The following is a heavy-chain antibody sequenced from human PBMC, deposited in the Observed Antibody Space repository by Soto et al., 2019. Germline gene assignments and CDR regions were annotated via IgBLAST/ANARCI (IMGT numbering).Heavy chain of an antibody. D-gene: IGHD1-26*01. V-gene: IGHV3-23*01. CDR2: ISGSGGST. J-gene: IGHJ4*02. CDR3: ARRGSGSYYDY. Sequence: EVQLLESGGGLVQPGGSLRLSCAASGFTFSSYAMRWVRQAPGKGLEWVSAISGSGGSTYYADSVKGRFTISRDNSKNTLYLELTSLRAADTAVYYCARRGSGSYYDYWGQGTLVTVSS. CDR1: GFTFSSYA.